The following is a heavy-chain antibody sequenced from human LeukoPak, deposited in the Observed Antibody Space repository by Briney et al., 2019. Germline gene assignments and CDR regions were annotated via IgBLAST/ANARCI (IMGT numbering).Heavy chain of an antibody. V-gene: IGHV3-21*01. CDR3: ARDSPIRFLEWLFPDY. D-gene: IGHD3-3*01. CDR2: ISSSSSYI. Sequence: PGGSLRLSCAASGFTFSSYSMNWVRQAPGKGLEWVSSISSSSSYIYYADSVKGRFTISRDNAKNSLYLQMNSLRAEDTAVYYCARDSPIRFLEWLFPDYWGQGTLVTVSS. J-gene: IGHJ4*02. CDR1: GFTFSSYS.